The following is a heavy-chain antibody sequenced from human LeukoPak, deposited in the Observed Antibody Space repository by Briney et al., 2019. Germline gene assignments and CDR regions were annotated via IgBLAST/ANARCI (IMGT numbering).Heavy chain of an antibody. J-gene: IGHJ4*02. Sequence: GGSLRLSCAASGFSFDDDVMSWVRHAPGKGRGWGSGINWNGGSTGYAESVKGRFTISRDNAKNSLYLKMNSLRAEDTALYYCARDAVLRTIAAVGYFDYWGQGTLVTVSS. D-gene: IGHD6-13*01. CDR1: GFSFDDDV. CDR2: INWNGGST. CDR3: ARDAVLRTIAAVGYFDY. V-gene: IGHV3-20*04.